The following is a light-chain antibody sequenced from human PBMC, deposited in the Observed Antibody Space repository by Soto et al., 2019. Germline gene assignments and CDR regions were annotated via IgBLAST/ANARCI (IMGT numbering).Light chain of an antibody. CDR3: ETWDSKGV. V-gene: IGLV4-60*02. CDR1: SGHSSYI. J-gene: IGLJ1*01. CDR2: LEGSGSY. Sequence: QAVVTQSSSASASLGSSVKLTCTLSSGHSSYIIAWHQQQPGKAPRYLMKLEGSGSYNKGSGVPDRFSGSSSGADRYLTISNLQFEDEADYYCETWDSKGVFGTGTQLTVL.